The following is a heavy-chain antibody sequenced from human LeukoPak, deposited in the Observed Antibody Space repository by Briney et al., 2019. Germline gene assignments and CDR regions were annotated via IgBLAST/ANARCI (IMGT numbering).Heavy chain of an antibody. CDR1: DGSISSYY. J-gene: IGHJ4*02. CDR3: ARGLRGLPED. D-gene: IGHD1-14*01. V-gene: IGHV4-4*07. CDR2: LYTSGSS. Sequence: SETLSLTCTVPDGSISSYYWTWIRQPAGQGLEWIGRLYTSGSSNYNPSLKSRVTMSVDTSKNQFSLKLSSVTAADTAVYYCARGLRGLPEDWGQGTLVTVSS.